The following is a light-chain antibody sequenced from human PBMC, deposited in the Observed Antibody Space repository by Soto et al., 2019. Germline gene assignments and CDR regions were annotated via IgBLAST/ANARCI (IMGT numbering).Light chain of an antibody. CDR3: CSYGGTTTLYV. V-gene: IGLV2-23*02. CDR2: DVS. Sequence: QSALTQPAAVSGSPGQSITISCSGTGSDVGNNNLVSWYQQHPGKAPKVMIYDVSKRPSGVSNRFSGSKSGNTASLTISGLQAEDEADHYCCSYGGTTTLYVFGTGTKVTVL. J-gene: IGLJ1*01. CDR1: GSDVGNNNL.